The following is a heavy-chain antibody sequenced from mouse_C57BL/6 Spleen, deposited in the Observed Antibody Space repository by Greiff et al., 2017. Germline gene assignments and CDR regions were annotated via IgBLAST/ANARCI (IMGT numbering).Heavy chain of an antibody. J-gene: IGHJ4*01. CDR3: ARDPDGGDARDY. CDR1: GYTFTSYW. D-gene: IGHD2-3*01. CDR2: IDPSDSYT. Sequence: QVQLQQPGAELVKPGASVKLSCKASGYTFTSYWMQWVKQRPGQGLEWIGEIDPSDSYTNYNQKFKGKATLTVATSSRTAYMRLSRLASEDSAVYYCARDPDGGDARDYWGQGTSVTVSS. V-gene: IGHV1-50*01.